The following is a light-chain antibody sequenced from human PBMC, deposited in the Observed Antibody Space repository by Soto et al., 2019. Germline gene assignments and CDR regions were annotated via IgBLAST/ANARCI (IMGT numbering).Light chain of an antibody. V-gene: IGLV3-21*02. CDR3: QVWDGISDHPV. Sequence: SYELTQPPSVSVAPGQTARITCGGTNIGIKSVHWYQQKPGQAPVLVVYDDNDRPSGIPERFSGSNSGNTATLTISRVEAGDEADYYCQVWDGISDHPVFGGGTQLTVL. J-gene: IGLJ2*01. CDR1: NIGIKS. CDR2: DDN.